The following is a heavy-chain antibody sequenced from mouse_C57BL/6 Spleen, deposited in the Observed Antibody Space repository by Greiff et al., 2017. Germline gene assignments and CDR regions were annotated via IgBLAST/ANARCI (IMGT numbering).Heavy chain of an antibody. D-gene: IGHD1-1*01. Sequence: EVHLVESGGGLVKPGGSLKLSCAASGFTFSSYAMSWVRQTPEKRLEWVATISDGGSYTYYPDNVKGRFTISRDNAKNNLYLQMSHLKSEDTAMYYCARDRDYGSSYMDYWGQGTSVTVSS. V-gene: IGHV5-4*01. CDR3: ARDRDYGSSYMDY. J-gene: IGHJ4*01. CDR2: ISDGGSYT. CDR1: GFTFSSYA.